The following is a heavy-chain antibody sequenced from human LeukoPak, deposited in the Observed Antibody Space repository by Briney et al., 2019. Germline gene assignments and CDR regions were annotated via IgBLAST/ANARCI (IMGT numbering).Heavy chain of an antibody. D-gene: IGHD6-13*01. CDR2: ISGSGGST. Sequence: QSGGSLRLSCAASGFTFSSYAMSWVRQAPGKGLEWVSAISGSGGSTYYADSVKGRFTISRDNSKNTLYLQMNSLRAEDTAVYYCARVRLLRGIAAAFGGYFDYWGQGTLVTVSS. CDR3: ARVRLLRGIAAAFGGYFDY. CDR1: GFTFSSYA. J-gene: IGHJ4*02. V-gene: IGHV3-23*01.